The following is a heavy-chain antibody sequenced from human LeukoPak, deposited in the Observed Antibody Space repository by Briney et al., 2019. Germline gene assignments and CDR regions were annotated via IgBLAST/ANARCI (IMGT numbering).Heavy chain of an antibody. D-gene: IGHD3-22*01. CDR2: IRSKAYGGTT. J-gene: IGHJ4*02. Sequence: QPGGSLRLSCTASGFTFGDYVMSWLRQAPGKGREWVGFIRSKAYGGTTEYAASVKGRFTVSRDDSKSIAYQQMNSLKTEDTAVYYCTRWYYYDSSGYSYYFDYWGQGTLVTVSS. V-gene: IGHV3-49*03. CDR1: GFTFGDYV. CDR3: TRWYYYDSSGYSYYFDY.